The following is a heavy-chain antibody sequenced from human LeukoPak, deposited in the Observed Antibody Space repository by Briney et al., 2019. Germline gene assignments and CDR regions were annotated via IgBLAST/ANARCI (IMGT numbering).Heavy chain of an antibody. CDR2: INPNSGAT. D-gene: IGHD5-12*01. V-gene: IGHV1-2*02. CDR3: ARSRVTTIPNLDY. J-gene: IGHJ4*02. Sequence: ASVKVSCKASGYTFTGYYIHWVRQAPGQGLVWMGWINPNSGATNYPQKFQGRVAMTRDTSVTTAYMELSRLTFDDTAVYFCARSRVTTIPNLDYWGQGILVTVSS. CDR1: GYTFTGYY.